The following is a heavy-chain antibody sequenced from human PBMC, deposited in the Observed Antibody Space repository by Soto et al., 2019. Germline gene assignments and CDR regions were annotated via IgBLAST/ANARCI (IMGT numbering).Heavy chain of an antibody. CDR2: IIPIFGTA. D-gene: IGHD3-22*01. V-gene: IGHV1-69*01. J-gene: IGHJ3*02. CDR3: AGDGADYYDSSGYPLAFDI. CDR1: GGTFSSYA. Sequence: QVQLVQSGAEVKKPGSSVKVSCRASGGTFSSYAISWVRQAPGQGLEWMGGIIPIFGTANYAQKFQGRVTITADESTSTAYMELSSLRSEDTAVYYCAGDGADYYDSSGYPLAFDIWGQGTMVTVSS.